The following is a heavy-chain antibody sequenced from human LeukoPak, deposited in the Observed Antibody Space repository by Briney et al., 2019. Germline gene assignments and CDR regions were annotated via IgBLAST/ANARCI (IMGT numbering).Heavy chain of an antibody. V-gene: IGHV3-30*02. J-gene: IGHJ4*02. CDR1: GFTFSSYG. Sequence: GSLRLSCAASGFTFSSYGMHWVRQAPGKGLEWVAFIRYDGSNKYYADSVKGRFTISRDNSKNTLYLQMNSLRAEDTAVYYCAKMSYDFWSGFGYWGQGTLVTVSS. CDR2: IRYDGSNK. D-gene: IGHD3-3*01. CDR3: AKMSYDFWSGFGY.